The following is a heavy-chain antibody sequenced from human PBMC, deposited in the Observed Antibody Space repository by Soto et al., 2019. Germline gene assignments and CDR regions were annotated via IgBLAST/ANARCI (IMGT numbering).Heavy chain of an antibody. V-gene: IGHV3-23*01. CDR3: ARVDGHIYGKTFDS. D-gene: IGHD5-18*01. J-gene: IGHJ4*02. CDR2: ISGSGGST. Sequence: GGSLRLSCAASGFTFSSYAMSWVRQAPGKGLEWVSAISGSGGSTYYADSVKGRFTISRDNSKNTLYLQMNSLRAEDTAVYYCARVDGHIYGKTFDSGGQGALVTVS. CDR1: GFTFSSYA.